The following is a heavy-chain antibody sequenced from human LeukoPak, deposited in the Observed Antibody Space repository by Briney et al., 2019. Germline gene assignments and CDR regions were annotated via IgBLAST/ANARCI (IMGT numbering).Heavy chain of an antibody. Sequence: GGSLRLSCAASGFTVSSNYMSWVRQDPGKGLEWVSVIYSGGSTYYADSVKGRFTISRDNSKNTLYLQMNSLRAEDTAVYYCARDLTGTTGFDYWGQGTLVTVSS. CDR2: IYSGGST. CDR3: ARDLTGTTGFDY. CDR1: GFTVSSNY. V-gene: IGHV3-53*01. D-gene: IGHD1-7*01. J-gene: IGHJ4*02.